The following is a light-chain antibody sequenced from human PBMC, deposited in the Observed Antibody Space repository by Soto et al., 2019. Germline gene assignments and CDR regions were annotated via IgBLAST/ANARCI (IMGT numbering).Light chain of an antibody. V-gene: IGLV1-47*01. CDR1: SSNIGSNY. J-gene: IGLJ2*01. CDR3: AAWDDSLSGPV. CDR2: RNN. Sequence: QSVLTQPPSASGTPGQRVTISCSGSSSNIGSNYVYWYQQLPGTAPKLLIYRNNQRPSGVTDRFSGSTSGTSASLAISGLRSEDEDDYYCAAWDDSLSGPVFGGGTKLTVL.